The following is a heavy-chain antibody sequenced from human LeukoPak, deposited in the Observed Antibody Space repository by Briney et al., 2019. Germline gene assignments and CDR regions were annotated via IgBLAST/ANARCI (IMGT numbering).Heavy chain of an antibody. V-gene: IGHV3-74*01. D-gene: IGHD4-17*01. CDR3: ARGGYGDDDLFEY. CDR1: GFTFSSYW. Sequence: GGSLRLSCAASGFTFSSYWMHWVRQAPGRGLVWVSRINTDGSSTSYADSVKGRFTISRDNARNTLYLQMNSLRAEDTAVYYCARGGYGDDDLFEYWGQGTLVTVSP. J-gene: IGHJ4*02. CDR2: INTDGSST.